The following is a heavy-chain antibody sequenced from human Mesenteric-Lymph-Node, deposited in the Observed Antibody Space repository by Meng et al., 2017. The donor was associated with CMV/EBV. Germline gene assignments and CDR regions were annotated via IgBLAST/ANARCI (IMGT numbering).Heavy chain of an antibody. CDR3: AKDYSRQLLYLDY. Sequence: GESLKISCAASGFTFSSYGMHWVRQAPGKGLEWVAFIRYDGSNKYYAGSVKGRFTISRDNSKNTLYLQMNSLRAEDTAVYYCAKDYSRQLLYLDYWGQGTLVTVSS. V-gene: IGHV3-30*02. D-gene: IGHD2-2*02. CDR1: GFTFSSYG. CDR2: IRYDGSNK. J-gene: IGHJ4*02.